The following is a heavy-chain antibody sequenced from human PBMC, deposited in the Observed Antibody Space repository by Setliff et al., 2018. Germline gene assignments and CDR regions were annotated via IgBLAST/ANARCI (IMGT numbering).Heavy chain of an antibody. V-gene: IGHV4-61*09. D-gene: IGHD3-3*01. CDR1: GDPMSSRRYY. CDR3: ARMSGFQYIDV. CDR2: IYTSWST. Sequence: PSETLSLTCTVSGDPMSSRRYYWAWIRQPAGKGLEWIGQIYTSWSTNYNPSLKSRVTISLDTSNNQFSLSLTSVTAEDTAVYYCARMSGFQYIDVWDKGTTVTVSS. J-gene: IGHJ6*03.